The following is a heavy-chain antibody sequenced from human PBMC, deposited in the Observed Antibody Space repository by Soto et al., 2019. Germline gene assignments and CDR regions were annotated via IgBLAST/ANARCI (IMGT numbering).Heavy chain of an antibody. Sequence: EVQLVESGGNLVQPGRSLRLSCAASGFIFDDYAMHWVRQPPGKGREWVSGISWHSGSIGYADSVKGRFTVSRDNAKKSLYLQMNSLRPEDTALYYCAKDSSSSLLYFDSWGQGTRVSVSS. CDR3: AKDSSSSLLYFDS. CDR2: ISWHSGSI. V-gene: IGHV3-9*01. CDR1: GFIFDDYA. D-gene: IGHD2-2*01. J-gene: IGHJ4*02.